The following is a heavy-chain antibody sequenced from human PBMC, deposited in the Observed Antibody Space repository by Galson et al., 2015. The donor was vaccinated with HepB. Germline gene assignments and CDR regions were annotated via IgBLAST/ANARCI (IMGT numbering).Heavy chain of an antibody. D-gene: IGHD3-10*02. CDR3: ARAMIGDYYYGMDV. CDR2: INHSGST. Sequence: LSLTCAVYGGSFSGYYWSWIRQPPGKGLEWIGEINHSGSTNYNPSLKSRVTISVDTSKNQFSLKLSSVTAADTAVYYCARAMIGDYYYGMDVWGQGTTVTVSS. V-gene: IGHV4-34*01. J-gene: IGHJ6*02. CDR1: GGSFSGYY.